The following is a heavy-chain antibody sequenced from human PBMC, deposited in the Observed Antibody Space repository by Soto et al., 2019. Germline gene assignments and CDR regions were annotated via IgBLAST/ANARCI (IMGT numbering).Heavy chain of an antibody. Sequence: SETLSLTCAVSGGSISSGGYSLSWIRPPPGKGLEWIGYIYHSGSTYYNPSLKSRVTISVDRSKNQFSLKLSSVTAADTAVYYCARAGGLGAVAADYWGQGTLVTVSS. D-gene: IGHD6-19*01. V-gene: IGHV4-30-2*01. CDR2: IYHSGST. CDR3: ARAGGLGAVAADY. CDR1: GGSISSGGYS. J-gene: IGHJ4*02.